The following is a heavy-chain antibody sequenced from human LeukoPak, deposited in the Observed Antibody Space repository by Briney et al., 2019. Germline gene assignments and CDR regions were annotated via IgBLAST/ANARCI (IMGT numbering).Heavy chain of an antibody. CDR3: ARDHCSSTSCYSFDY. Sequence: ASVKVSCKASGYTFTSYYIDWVRQAPGQGLEWMGWINPNSGGTNYAQKFQGRVTMTRDTSISTAYMELSRLRSDDTAVYYCARDHCSSTSCYSFDYWGQGTLVTVSS. J-gene: IGHJ4*02. V-gene: IGHV1-2*02. CDR1: GYTFTSYY. D-gene: IGHD2-2*01. CDR2: INPNSGGT.